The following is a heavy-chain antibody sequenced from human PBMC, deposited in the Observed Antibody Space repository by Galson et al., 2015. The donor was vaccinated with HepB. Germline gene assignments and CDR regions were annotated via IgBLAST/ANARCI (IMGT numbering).Heavy chain of an antibody. Sequence: SVKVSCKASGYTFTSYYMHWVRQAPGQGLEWMGIINPSGGSTSYAQKLQGRVTMTRDTSTSTVYMELSSLRSEDTAVYYCARSPSYSSSWYGGYYFDYWGQGTLVTVSS. CDR3: ARSPSYSSSWYGGYYFDY. V-gene: IGHV1-46*04. J-gene: IGHJ4*02. CDR2: INPSGGST. D-gene: IGHD6-13*01. CDR1: GYTFTSYY.